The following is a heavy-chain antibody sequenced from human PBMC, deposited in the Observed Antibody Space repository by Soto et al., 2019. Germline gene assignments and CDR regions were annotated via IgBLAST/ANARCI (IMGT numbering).Heavy chain of an antibody. V-gene: IGHV1-3*04. D-gene: IGHD5-12*01. CDR2: INTGNGDT. CDR3: ARAISGYVT. J-gene: IGHJ4*02. Sequence: QVQLVQSGAEMKKPGASVKFSCKTSGINYNTYAIHWVRQAPGQGLEWMGWINTGNGDTRYSQNFQGRVTLTRDTSASTVYMDLDSLKSEDKGLYFCARAISGYVTWGQGTLVTVSS. CDR1: GINYNTYA.